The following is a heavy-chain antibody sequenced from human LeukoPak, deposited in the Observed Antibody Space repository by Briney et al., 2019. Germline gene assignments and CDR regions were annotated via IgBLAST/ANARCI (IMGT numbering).Heavy chain of an antibody. J-gene: IGHJ4*02. V-gene: IGHV4-39*01. CDR2: IYYSGST. CDR3: ASRIAARANTYYYDSSGYLDY. CDR1: GGSISSSSYY. D-gene: IGHD3-22*01. Sequence: SETLSLTCTVSGGSISSSSYYWGWSRQPPGKGLEWIGSIYYSGSTYYNPSLKSRVTISVDTSKNQFSLKLSSVTAADTAVYYCASRIAARANTYYYDSSGYLDYWGQGTLVTVSS.